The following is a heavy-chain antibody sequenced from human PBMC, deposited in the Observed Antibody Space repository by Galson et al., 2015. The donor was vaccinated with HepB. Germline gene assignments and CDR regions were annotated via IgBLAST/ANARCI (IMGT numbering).Heavy chain of an antibody. D-gene: IGHD4-17*01. CDR1: GFSVRSYW. Sequence: SLRLSCAASGFSVRSYWMHWVRQVPGEGLVWVSRINEDGSRINYADSVKGRFTIYKDNAKNTLYLQMNSLRTEDTAVYYCSRDTYGPDDHWGQGTLVTVSS. CDR3: SRDTYGPDDH. V-gene: IGHV3-74*01. CDR2: INEDGSRI. J-gene: IGHJ4*02.